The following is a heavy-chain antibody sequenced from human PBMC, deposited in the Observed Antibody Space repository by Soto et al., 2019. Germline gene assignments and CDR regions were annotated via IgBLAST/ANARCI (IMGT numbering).Heavy chain of an antibody. CDR2: MNPNSGNT. J-gene: IGHJ4*02. Sequence: GASVKVSCKASGYTFTSYDINWVRQATGQGLEWMGWMNPNSGNTGYAQKFQGRVTMTRNTSISTAYMELSSLRSEDTAVYYCARDISSGYYYDYWGQGTLVTVSS. CDR1: GYTFTSYD. CDR3: ARDISSGYYYDY. D-gene: IGHD3-22*01. V-gene: IGHV1-8*01.